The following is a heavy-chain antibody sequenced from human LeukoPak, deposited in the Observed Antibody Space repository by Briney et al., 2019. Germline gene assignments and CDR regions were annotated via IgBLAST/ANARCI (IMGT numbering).Heavy chain of an antibody. Sequence: SVKVSCKASGGTFSSYAISWVRQAPGQGLEWMGRIIPIFGIANYAQKFQGRVTITADKSTSTAYMELRSLRSEDTAVYYCARLWFGESTFDYWGQGTLVSVCS. CDR2: IIPIFGIA. V-gene: IGHV1-69*04. CDR1: GGTFSSYA. CDR3: ARLWFGESTFDY. J-gene: IGHJ4*02. D-gene: IGHD3-10*01.